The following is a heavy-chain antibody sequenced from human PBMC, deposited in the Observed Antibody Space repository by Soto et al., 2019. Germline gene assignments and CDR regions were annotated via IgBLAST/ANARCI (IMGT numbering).Heavy chain of an antibody. CDR3: AKAQFGSSTWYYYGMDV. D-gene: IGHD6-13*01. CDR2: INPKSGGT. J-gene: IGHJ6*02. CDR1: GYTFTDHF. V-gene: IGHV1-2*02. Sequence: GASVKVSCKASGYTFTDHFMYWVRQAPGQGLEWMGWINPKSGGTNYAQKFQDRVTMARDTSINTAYMELSRLRSDDTAMYYCAKAQFGSSTWYYYGMDVWGQGITVTVSS.